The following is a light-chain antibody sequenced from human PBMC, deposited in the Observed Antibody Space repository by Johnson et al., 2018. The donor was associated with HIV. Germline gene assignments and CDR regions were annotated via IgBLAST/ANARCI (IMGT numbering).Light chain of an antibody. CDR2: DNN. CDR3: GTWDTRLSVLYV. J-gene: IGLJ1*01. V-gene: IGLV1-51*01. CDR1: SSNIGNNY. Sequence: QSVLTQPPSVSAAPGQKVTISCSGSSSNIGNNYVSWYQQLPGTAPKLLIYDNNKRPSGIPDRFSGSKSGTSATLGITGLQTGDEADYYCGTWDTRLSVLYVFRSGTKVPVL.